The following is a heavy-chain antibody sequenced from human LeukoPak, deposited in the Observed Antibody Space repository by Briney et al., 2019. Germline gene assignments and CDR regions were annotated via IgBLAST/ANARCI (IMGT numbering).Heavy chain of an antibody. V-gene: IGHV4-59*01. CDR2: IYYSGST. CDR1: GGSITSYY. CDR3: ARRAYSSGYYYFDY. D-gene: IGHD3-22*01. J-gene: IGHJ4*02. Sequence: SETLSLTCTVSGGSITSYYWIWIRQPPGKGLEWIGYIYYSGSTNYNPSLKSRVTISVDTSKNQFSLKLSSVTAADTAVYYCARRAYSSGYYYFDYWGQGALVTVSS.